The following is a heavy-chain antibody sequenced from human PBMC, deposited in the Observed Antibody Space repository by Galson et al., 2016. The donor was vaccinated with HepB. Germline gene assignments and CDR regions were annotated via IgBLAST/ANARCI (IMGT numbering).Heavy chain of an antibody. CDR3: ATQLALIIVTGTFDS. D-gene: IGHD2-21*02. Sequence: SLRLSCAASGLLFSDSYMSWIRQAPGKGLEWISYISNTGNTIYYADSVKGRFTISRDNAKNSVYLQMNTLRGEDTAVYYCATQLALIIVTGTFDSWGQGTLVTVSS. CDR2: ISNTGNTI. V-gene: IGHV3-11*01. J-gene: IGHJ4*02. CDR1: GLLFSDSY.